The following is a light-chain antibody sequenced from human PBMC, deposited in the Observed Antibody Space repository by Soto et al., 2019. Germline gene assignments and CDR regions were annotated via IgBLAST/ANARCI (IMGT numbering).Light chain of an antibody. V-gene: IGLV2-14*01. CDR3: SSYTTSSTVV. CDR2: DVY. J-gene: IGLJ2*01. CDR1: SSDVGGYNY. Sequence: QSALTQPASVSGSPGQSITISCTGTSSDVGGYNYVSWFQQHPGKAPNLMIYDVYRRPSGVSYRFSGSKSGNTASLTISGLQAADEADYYCSSYTTSSTVVFGGGTKLTVL.